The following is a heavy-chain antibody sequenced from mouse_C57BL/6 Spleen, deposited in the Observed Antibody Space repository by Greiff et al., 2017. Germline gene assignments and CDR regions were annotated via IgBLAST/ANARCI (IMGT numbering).Heavy chain of an antibody. CDR3: ARLAY. CDR2: ISSGSSTI. CDR1: GFTFSDYG. V-gene: IGHV5-17*01. J-gene: IGHJ3*01. Sequence: EVQLVESGGGLVKPGGSLKLSCAASGFTFSDYGMPWVRQAPEKGLEWVAYISSGSSTIYYADTVKGRFTISRDNAKNTLFLQMTSLRSEDTAMYYCARLAYWGQGTLVTVSA.